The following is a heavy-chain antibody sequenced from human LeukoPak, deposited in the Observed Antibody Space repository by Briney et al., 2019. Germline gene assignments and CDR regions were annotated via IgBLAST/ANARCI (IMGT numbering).Heavy chain of an antibody. CDR2: IDPSSTYI. CDR3: ARLYGSGSYYYYYYMDV. D-gene: IGHD3-10*01. V-gene: IGHV3-21*04. J-gene: IGHJ6*03. CDR1: GFTFRSYS. Sequence: GGSLRLSCAASGFTFRSYSMNWVRQAPGKGLEWVSAIDPSSTYIYYADSVKGRFTISRDNAENSLYLQMNSLRVEDTAVYYCARLYGSGSYYYYYYMDVWGKGTTVTVSS.